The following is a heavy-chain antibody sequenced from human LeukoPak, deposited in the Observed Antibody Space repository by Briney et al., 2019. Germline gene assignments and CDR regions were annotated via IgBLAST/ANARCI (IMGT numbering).Heavy chain of an antibody. CDR2: IKQDGSEK. D-gene: IGHD2-2*01. CDR1: GFTFSSYW. V-gene: IGHV3-7*01. J-gene: IGHJ5*02. Sequence: GGSLRLSCAASGFTFSSYWMSWVRQAPGKGLEWVANIKQDGSEKYYVDSVKGRFTISRDNAKNSLYLQVNSLRAEDTAVYYCARGDSVVVPAATKFDPWGQGTLVTVSS. CDR3: ARGDSVVVPAATKFDP.